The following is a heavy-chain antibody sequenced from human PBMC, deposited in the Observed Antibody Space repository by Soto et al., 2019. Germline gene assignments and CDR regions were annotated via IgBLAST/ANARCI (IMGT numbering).Heavy chain of an antibody. J-gene: IGHJ4*02. CDR1: GGTFSSYA. V-gene: IGHV1-69*05. CDR2: IIPIFGTA. D-gene: IGHD3-10*01. Sequence: SVKVSCKASGGTFSSYAISWVRQAPGQGLEWMGGIIPIFGTANYAQKFQERVTITRNTSTSTAYMELSSLRSEDTAVYYCARGGVFFFAAPTNPFDYWGQGTLVTVSS. CDR3: ARGGVFFFAAPTNPFDY.